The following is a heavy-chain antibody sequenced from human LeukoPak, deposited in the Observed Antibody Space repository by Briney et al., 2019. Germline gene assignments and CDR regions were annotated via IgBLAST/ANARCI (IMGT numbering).Heavy chain of an antibody. V-gene: IGHV3-21*01. Sequence: PGRSLRLSCAASGFTFNTYNMNWVRQAPGKGLEWVSSITSSSSYIYYADSVKGRFTISRDNAKSSLYLQMNSLRDEDTAVYYCARDPYSGNYGDYYYYYMDVWGKGTTVTISS. CDR2: ITSSSSYI. CDR1: GFTFNTYN. CDR3: ARDPYSGNYGDYYYYYMDV. D-gene: IGHD1-26*01. J-gene: IGHJ6*03.